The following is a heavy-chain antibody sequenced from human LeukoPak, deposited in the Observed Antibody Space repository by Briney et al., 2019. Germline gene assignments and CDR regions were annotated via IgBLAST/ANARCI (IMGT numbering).Heavy chain of an antibody. V-gene: IGHV3-7*01. Sequence: GGSLRLSCSASGFIFTSYWMSGGRQAPGKGLWRVATIKQVASEKYYLDSVEDRFIISRDNAKNSLYLQVNSLRAEDTAIYHCARQTSGRYSAYFDSWGQGILVTVSS. CDR1: GFIFTSYW. CDR2: IKQVASEK. J-gene: IGHJ5*01. CDR3: ARQTSGRYSAYFDS. D-gene: IGHD6-19*01.